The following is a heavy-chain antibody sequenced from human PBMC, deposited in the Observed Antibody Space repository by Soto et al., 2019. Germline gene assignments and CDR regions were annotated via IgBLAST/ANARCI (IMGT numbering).Heavy chain of an antibody. CDR3: AKEHGYSYGWAKSDAFDV. D-gene: IGHD5-18*01. Sequence: GGSLRLSCAASGFTFNYNAMSWVRQAPGKGLEWVSSISGSGGNTYYAESVKGRFTISRGNSKNTLYVQINTLRAEDTAVYYCAKEHGYSYGWAKSDAFDVWGQGTMVTVSS. CDR2: ISGSGGNT. J-gene: IGHJ3*01. V-gene: IGHV3-23*01. CDR1: GFTFNYNA.